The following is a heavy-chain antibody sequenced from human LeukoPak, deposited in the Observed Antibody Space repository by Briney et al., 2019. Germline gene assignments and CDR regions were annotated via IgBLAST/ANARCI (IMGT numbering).Heavy chain of an antibody. CDR2: IYPVDSDT. Sequence: GESLKISCKGSGYSFTSYWIGWVRQMPGKGLEWMGIIYPVDSDTRYSPSFQGQVTISADKSISTAYLQWSSLRASDTAMYYCARSLRGSRYNCYYYGMDVWGQGTTVTVSS. V-gene: IGHV5-51*01. D-gene: IGHD6-13*01. J-gene: IGHJ6*02. CDR3: ARSLRGSRYNCYYYGMDV. CDR1: GYSFTSYW.